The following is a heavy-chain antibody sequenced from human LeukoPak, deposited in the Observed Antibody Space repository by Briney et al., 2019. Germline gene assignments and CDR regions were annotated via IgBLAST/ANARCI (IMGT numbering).Heavy chain of an antibody. J-gene: IGHJ4*02. D-gene: IGHD2-2*02. CDR1: GDSISGYF. CDR2: IYSSGTT. Sequence: PSETLSLTCTVSGDSISGYFWSWIRQPAGKGLEWIGRIYSSGTTYYNPSLKSRVTLSVDTSNNQFSLNLRSVTAADTAVYYCAKGFYTDKTYFYFDNWGQGTVVTVSS. CDR3: AKGFYTDKTYFYFDN. V-gene: IGHV4-4*07.